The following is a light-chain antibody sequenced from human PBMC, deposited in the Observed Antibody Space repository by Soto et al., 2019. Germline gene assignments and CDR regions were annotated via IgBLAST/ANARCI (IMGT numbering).Light chain of an antibody. CDR1: SSNIGNNY. J-gene: IGLJ2*01. Sequence: QSVLTQPPSVSATPGQKVTISCSGSSSNIGNNYVSWYQQLPGTAPKLLIYENNKRPSGIPDRFSASKSGTSATLGITGLQTGDGADYYCGTWDSNLSAVVFGGGTKVTVL. V-gene: IGLV1-51*02. CDR3: GTWDSNLSAVV. CDR2: ENN.